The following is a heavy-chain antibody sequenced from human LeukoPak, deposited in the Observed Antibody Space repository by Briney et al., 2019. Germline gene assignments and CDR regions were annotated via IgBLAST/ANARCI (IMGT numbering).Heavy chain of an antibody. CDR1: GFTFSSYG. Sequence: PGGSLRLSCAASGFTFSSYGMHWVRQAPGKGLEGVAVIWYDGSNKYYADSVKGRFTISRDNSKNTLYLQMNSLRAEDTAVYYCARDYDFWSGHPPFDYWGQGTLVTVSS. V-gene: IGHV3-33*01. CDR3: ARDYDFWSGHPPFDY. CDR2: IWYDGSNK. J-gene: IGHJ4*02. D-gene: IGHD3-3*01.